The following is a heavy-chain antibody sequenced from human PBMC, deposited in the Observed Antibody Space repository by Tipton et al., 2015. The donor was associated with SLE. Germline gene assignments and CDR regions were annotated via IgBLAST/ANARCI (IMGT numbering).Heavy chain of an antibody. D-gene: IGHD6-13*01. CDR3: ATRGSSSWYFFDY. V-gene: IGHV4-34*01. J-gene: IGHJ4*02. Sequence: TLSLTCAVYGESFSGYYWSWIRQPPGKGLEWIGEINHSGSTNYNPSLKSRVTISVDTPKNQFSLKLSSVTAADTAVYYCATRGSSSWYFFDYWGQGTLVTVSS. CDR1: GESFSGYY. CDR2: INHSGST.